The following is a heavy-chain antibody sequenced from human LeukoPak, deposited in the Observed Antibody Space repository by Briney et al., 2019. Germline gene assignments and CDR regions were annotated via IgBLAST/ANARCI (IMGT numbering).Heavy chain of an antibody. CDR1: GYTFTGYY. CDR2: INYGDT. D-gene: IGHD2-21*02. V-gene: IGHV1-2*02. CDR3: ATAYCGGDCYSPYYYYYMDV. J-gene: IGHJ6*03. Sequence: ASVKVSCKATGYTFTGYYMQWVRQAPGQGLEWMGWINYGDTNYAQKFQGRVTMTRDTSISTAYTELSRLRSDDTAVYYCATAYCGGDCYSPYYYYYMDVWGKGTTVTISS.